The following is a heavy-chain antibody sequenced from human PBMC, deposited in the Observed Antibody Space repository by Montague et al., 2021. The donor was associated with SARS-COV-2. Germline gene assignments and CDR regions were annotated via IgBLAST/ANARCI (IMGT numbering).Heavy chain of an antibody. J-gene: IGHJ4*02. V-gene: IGHV4-59*01. D-gene: IGHD5-24*01. CDR3: ESGVKMARDY. CDR2: IYYSGST. Sequence: SETLSLTCTVSGGSISSYYWSWIRQPPGKGLEWIGYIYYSGSTNYNPSLKSRVTISVDTSKNQFSLKLSSVTAADTAVYYCESGVKMARDYWGQGTLVTVSS. CDR1: GGSISSYY.